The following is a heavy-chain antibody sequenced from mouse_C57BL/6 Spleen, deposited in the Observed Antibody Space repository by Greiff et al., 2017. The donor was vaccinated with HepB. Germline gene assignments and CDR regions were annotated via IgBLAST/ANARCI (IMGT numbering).Heavy chain of an antibody. J-gene: IGHJ4*01. Sequence: EVQLQQSGPVLVKPGASVKMSCKASGYTFTDYYMNWVKQSHGKSLEWIGVINPYNGGTSYNQKFKGKATLTVDKSSSTAYMELNSLTSEDSAVYYCARGGHGDYAMDYWGQGTSVTVSS. CDR3: ARGGHGDYAMDY. V-gene: IGHV1-19*01. CDR2: INPYNGGT. CDR1: GYTFTDYY.